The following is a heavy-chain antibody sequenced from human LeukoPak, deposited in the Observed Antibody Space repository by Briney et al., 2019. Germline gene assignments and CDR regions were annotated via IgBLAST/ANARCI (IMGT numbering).Heavy chain of an antibody. CDR3: AKAKSTYYYDSSGYLGFFG. J-gene: IGHJ4*02. D-gene: IGHD3-22*01. CDR1: GFTFSVYE. V-gene: IGHV3-48*03. CDR2: IDSGANKK. Sequence: PGGSLRLSCATSGFTFSVYEMNWVRQAPGKGLEWLSYIDSGANKKYYADSVRGRFTISRDNAKNSLYLQMNSLRAEDTAGYYCAKAKSTYYYDSSGYLGFFGWGQGTLVTVSS.